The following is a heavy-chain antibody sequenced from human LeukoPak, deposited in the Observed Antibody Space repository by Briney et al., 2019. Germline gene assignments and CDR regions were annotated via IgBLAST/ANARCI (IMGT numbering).Heavy chain of an antibody. J-gene: IGHJ5*02. V-gene: IGHV4-34*01. D-gene: IGHD3-10*01. CDR3: ARYSGESNWFDP. CDR1: GGSFSDYY. Sequence: TSETLSLTCAVYGGSFSDYYWSWIRQPPDKGLEWIGEINHNGSTNYNPSLKSRVTMSVDTSKNQFSLKLISVTAADTAVYYCARYSGESNWFDPWGQGTLVIVSS. CDR2: INHNGST.